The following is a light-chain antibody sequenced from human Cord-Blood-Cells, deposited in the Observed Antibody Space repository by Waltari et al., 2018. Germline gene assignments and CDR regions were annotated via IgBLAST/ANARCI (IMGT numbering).Light chain of an antibody. V-gene: IGKV1-39*01. CDR2: AAS. CDR1: QSISSY. CDR3: QQSYSTLFT. J-gene: IGKJ3*01. Sequence: DIHTDHSPSTLSASIGDRHTITCRASQSISSYLNWYQQKPGKAPKLLIYAASSLQSGVPSRFSGSGSGTDFTLTISSLQPEDFATYYCQQSYSTLFTFGPGTKVEIK.